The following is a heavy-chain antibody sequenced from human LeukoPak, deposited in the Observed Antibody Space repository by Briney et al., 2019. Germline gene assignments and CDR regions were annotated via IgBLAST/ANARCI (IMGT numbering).Heavy chain of an antibody. CDR2: IYYSGST. CDR1: GDSISSGDYY. D-gene: IGHD3-22*01. V-gene: IGHV4-30-4*01. CDR3: ARLVGDSSGYFDY. Sequence: SQTLSLTCTVSGDSISSGDYYWSWIRQPPGKGLEWIGYIYYSGSTYYNPSLKSRVTISVDTSKNQFSLKLSSVTAADTAVYYCARLVGDSSGYFDYWGQGTLVTVSS. J-gene: IGHJ4*02.